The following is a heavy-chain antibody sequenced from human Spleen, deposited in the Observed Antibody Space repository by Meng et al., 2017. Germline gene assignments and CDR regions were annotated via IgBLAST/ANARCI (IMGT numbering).Heavy chain of an antibody. CDR3: SGHVDY. Sequence: VQPCEPVCASLTPGWSRTLSCAASGSNFNTTWRPWGRQAPGKGLEWIGRMRSNVDGGTVDYAAAVKGRFFISSDDSENTFYLQMNSLKTEDTAVYYCSGHVDYWGHGTLVTVSS. CDR2: MRSNVDGGTV. J-gene: IGHJ4*01. V-gene: IGHV3-15*02. CDR1: GSNFNTTW.